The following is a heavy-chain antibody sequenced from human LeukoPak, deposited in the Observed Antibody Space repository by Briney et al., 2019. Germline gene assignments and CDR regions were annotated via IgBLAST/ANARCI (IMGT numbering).Heavy chain of an antibody. CDR2: IYPDDSDA. J-gene: IGHJ4*02. CDR3: ARPDSSSWHFDY. CDR1: GYSFTNYW. V-gene: IGHV5-51*01. Sequence: GESLKISCKASGYSFTNYWIGGVRQMPGKGLEWMGIIYPDDSDARHSPSFQGQVTISADKSISTAYLQWSSLKASDTAMYFCARPDSSSWHFDYWGQRTLVTVSS. D-gene: IGHD6-13*01.